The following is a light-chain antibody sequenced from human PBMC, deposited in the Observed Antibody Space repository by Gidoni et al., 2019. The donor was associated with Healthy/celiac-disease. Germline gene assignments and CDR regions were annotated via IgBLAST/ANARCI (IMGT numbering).Light chain of an antibody. CDR1: QSVLASPNNRNY. CDR2: CAS. CDR3: QQYNSCLYT. V-gene: IGKV4-1*01. J-gene: IGKJ2*01. Sequence: DIVMTQSPDTLAGSLRERATTNCKSSQSVLASPNNRNYLAWYQQKPGQAPKLLIYCASTRASGVPDRFSGSGSGTDFTLTISSLQAEDVAVYYCQQYNSCLYTFGQGTKLEIK.